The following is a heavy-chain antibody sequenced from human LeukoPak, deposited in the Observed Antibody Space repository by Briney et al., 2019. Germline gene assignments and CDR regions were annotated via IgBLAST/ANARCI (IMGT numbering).Heavy chain of an antibody. J-gene: IGHJ4*02. CDR2: IYYSGGT. D-gene: IGHD3-9*01. CDR1: GGSVSSGSYY. Sequence: SETLSLTCTVSGGSVSSGSYYWSWIRQPPGKGLEWIGYIYYSGGTNYNPSLKSRVTISVDTSKNQFSLKLSSVTAADTAVYYCARDILTGSTTDYWGQGTLVTVSS. V-gene: IGHV4-61*01. CDR3: ARDILTGSTTDY.